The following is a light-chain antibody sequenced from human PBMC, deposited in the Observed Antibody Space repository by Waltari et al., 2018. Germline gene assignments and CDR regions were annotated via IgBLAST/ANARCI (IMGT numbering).Light chain of an antibody. Sequence: EIVLTQSPATLSLSPGERATLSCRASQTVTSYLVWYQQKSGQAPRLLIYAASNRAAGIPARFSGKGSGTNFTLTISGLETEDFAVYYCQQRSNWPLTFGGGTRLEIK. CDR3: QQRSNWPLT. V-gene: IGKV3-11*01. CDR1: QTVTSY. CDR2: AAS. J-gene: IGKJ4*01.